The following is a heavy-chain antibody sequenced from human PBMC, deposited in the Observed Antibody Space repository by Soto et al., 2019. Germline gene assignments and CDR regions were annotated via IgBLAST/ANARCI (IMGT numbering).Heavy chain of an antibody. V-gene: IGHV3-30*18. CDR3: AKDYWNDENWFDP. CDR1: GFTFSSYG. Sequence: VGSLRPSCAASGFTFSSYGMHWVRQAPGKGLEWVAVISYDGSNKYYADSVKGRFTISRDNSKNTLYLQMNSLRAEDTAVYYCAKDYWNDENWFDPWGQGTLVTVSS. CDR2: ISYDGSNK. D-gene: IGHD1-1*01. J-gene: IGHJ5*02.